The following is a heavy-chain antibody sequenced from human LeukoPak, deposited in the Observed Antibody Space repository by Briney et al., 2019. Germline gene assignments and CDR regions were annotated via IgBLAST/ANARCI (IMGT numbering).Heavy chain of an antibody. CDR3: ARGEYYDSSGYYYYYGMDV. D-gene: IGHD3-22*01. J-gene: IGHJ6*02. V-gene: IGHV4-59*01. CDR2: IYYSGST. Sequence: SETLSLTCTVSGGSISSYYWSWLRQPPGKGLEWIGYIYYSGSTNYNPSLKSRVTISVDTSKNQFSLKLSSVTAADTAVYYCARGEYYDSSGYYYYYGMDVWGQGTTVTVSS. CDR1: GGSISSYY.